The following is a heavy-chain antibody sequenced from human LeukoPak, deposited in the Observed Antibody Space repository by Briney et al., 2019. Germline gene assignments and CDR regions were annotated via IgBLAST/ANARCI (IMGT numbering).Heavy chain of an antibody. V-gene: IGHV4-59*01. CDR3: ARDRVGQQLVGRKYYYYYMDV. CDR2: IYYTGST. J-gene: IGHJ6*03. D-gene: IGHD6-13*01. CDR1: GGSICSYY. Sequence: SESLSLTRTVSGGSICSYYGTWIRQPPGRGLEWVGNIYYTGSTNYSPSLKSRVTISVDTSKNQFSLKLRSVTAADTAVYYCARDRVGQQLVGRKYYYYYMDVWGKGNTATISS.